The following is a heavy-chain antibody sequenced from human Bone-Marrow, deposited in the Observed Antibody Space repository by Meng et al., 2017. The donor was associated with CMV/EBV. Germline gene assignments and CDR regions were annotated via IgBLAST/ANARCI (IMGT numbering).Heavy chain of an antibody. Sequence: ASVKVSCKASGYTFTGYYMHWVRQAPGQGLEWMGWINPNSGGTNYAQKFQGRATMTRDTSISTAYMELSRLRSEDTAVYYCARSLGSSPEDYWGQGTLVTVSS. CDR1: GYTFTGYY. J-gene: IGHJ4*02. CDR2: INPNSGGT. CDR3: ARSLGSSPEDY. D-gene: IGHD6-6*01. V-gene: IGHV1-2*02.